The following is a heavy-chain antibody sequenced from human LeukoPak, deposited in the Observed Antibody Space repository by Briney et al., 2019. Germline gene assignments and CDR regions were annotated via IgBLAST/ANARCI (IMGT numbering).Heavy chain of an antibody. CDR2: ISDGGGSR. V-gene: IGHV3-23*01. CDR3: ANRGVVIRAVIIVGFHKEAYYFDY. D-gene: IGHD3-10*01. CDR1: GITLNNYG. J-gene: IGHJ4*02. Sequence: GGSLRLSCAVSGITLNNYGMSSVRQAPGKGLEWVAGISDGGGSRNYADSVKGRFTISRDNPKNTLYLQMNSLRAEDTAVYFCANRGVVIRAVIIVGFHKEAYYFDYWGQGALVTVSS.